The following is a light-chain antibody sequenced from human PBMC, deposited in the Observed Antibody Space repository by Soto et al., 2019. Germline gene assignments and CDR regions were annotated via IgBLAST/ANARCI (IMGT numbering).Light chain of an antibody. CDR3: FSFTTTSTHV. CDR2: DVG. V-gene: IGLV2-11*01. Sequence: SALTQPRSVSGSPGQSVTISCTGTSSDVGGYNYVSWYQQHPGKAPKLMIYDVGKRPSGVPDRFSGSKSDNTASLTISGLQVEDEAEYFCFSFTTTSTHVFGTGTKVTVL. J-gene: IGLJ1*01. CDR1: SSDVGGYNY.